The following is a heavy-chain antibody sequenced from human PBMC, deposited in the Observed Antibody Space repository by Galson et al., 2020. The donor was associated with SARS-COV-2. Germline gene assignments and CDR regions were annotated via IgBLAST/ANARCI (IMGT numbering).Heavy chain of an antibody. D-gene: IGHD2-15*01. CDR2: IAYDGSNK. V-gene: IGHV3-30*04. J-gene: IGHJ2*01. Sequence: GGSLRLSCAASGFGFGDFAMHWVRQAPGKGLEWMSVIAYDGSNKNYADSVKGGFSISRDNSNNTLYLQMNSLRPEDTAVYYCVRGGKQLLLVNPLDYWYFDLWGRGTQVIVSS. CDR3: VRGGKQLLLVNPLDYWYFDL. CDR1: GFGFGDFA.